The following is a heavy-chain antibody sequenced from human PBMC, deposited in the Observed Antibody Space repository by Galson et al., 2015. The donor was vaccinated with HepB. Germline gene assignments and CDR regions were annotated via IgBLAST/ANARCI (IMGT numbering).Heavy chain of an antibody. J-gene: IGHJ4*02. CDR2: IIPLFGSG. Sequence: SVKVSCKASGGAFSSSTFSWLRQAPGQGLEWMGGIIPLFGSGNYAQKFQGRVTITADESTSTTYMELSSLRSDDTAVYYCARQYDTSGYYAYWGQGTLVTVSS. D-gene: IGHD3-22*01. V-gene: IGHV1-69*13. CDR1: GGAFSSST. CDR3: ARQYDTSGYYAY.